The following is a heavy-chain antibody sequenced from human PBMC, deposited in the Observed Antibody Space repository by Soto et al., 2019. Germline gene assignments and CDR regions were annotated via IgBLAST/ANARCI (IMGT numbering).Heavy chain of an antibody. J-gene: IGHJ1*01. Sequence: PGGSLRLSCAASGFTFSTYVIHWVRQAPGQGLEWVALISHDGNNKQYGDSVTGRFTISRDNSKNTLSLQMDSLRAEDTAVYYCATEDESSGHAGTFHHWGQGTQVTVS. CDR2: ISHDGNNK. CDR3: ATEDESSGHAGTFHH. CDR1: GFTFSTYV. V-gene: IGHV3-30-3*01. D-gene: IGHD3-22*01.